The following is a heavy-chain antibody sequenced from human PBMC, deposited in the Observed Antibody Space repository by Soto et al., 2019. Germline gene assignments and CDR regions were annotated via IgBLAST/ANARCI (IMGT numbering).Heavy chain of an antibody. CDR3: ARGPYGSGSPIAPYCFDY. V-gene: IGHV3-13*01. CDR1: GFTFSSYD. Sequence: EVQLVESGGGLVQPGGSLRLSCAASGFTFSSYDMHWVRQATGKGLEWVSAIGTAGDTYYPGSVKGRFTISRENAKNSLYLHMSSLRAGDTAVYYFARGPYGSGSPIAPYCFDYWGQGTLVTVSS. D-gene: IGHD3-10*01. CDR2: IGTAGDT. J-gene: IGHJ4*02.